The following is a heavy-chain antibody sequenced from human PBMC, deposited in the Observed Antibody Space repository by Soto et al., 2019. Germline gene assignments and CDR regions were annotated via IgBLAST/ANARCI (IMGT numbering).Heavy chain of an antibody. CDR1: GFTVSNNY. Sequence: PGGSLRLSCAVSGFTVSNNYMSWVRQAPGKGLEWVSSISGSGGSTYYADSVKGRFTISRDNSKNTLYLQMNSLRAEDTAIYYCAKMSGRVAVAARGFDPWGQGTLVTVSS. V-gene: IGHV3-23*01. CDR2: ISGSGGST. D-gene: IGHD6-19*01. J-gene: IGHJ5*02. CDR3: AKMSGRVAVAARGFDP.